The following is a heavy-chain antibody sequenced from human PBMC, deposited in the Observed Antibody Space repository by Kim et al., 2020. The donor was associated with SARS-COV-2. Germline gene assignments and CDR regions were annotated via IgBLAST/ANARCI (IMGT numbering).Heavy chain of an antibody. CDR2: IYYSGST. CDR1: GGSVSSGIYY. CDR3: ARGTGSGSYYNGYYFDY. D-gene: IGHD3-10*01. J-gene: IGHJ4*02. Sequence: SETLSLTCTVSGGSVSSGIYYWSWIRQPPGKGLEWIGYIYYSGSTNYNPSLKSRVTISVDTSKNQFSLKLSSVTAADTAVYYCARGTGSGSYYNGYYFDYWGQGTLVTVSS. V-gene: IGHV4-61*01.